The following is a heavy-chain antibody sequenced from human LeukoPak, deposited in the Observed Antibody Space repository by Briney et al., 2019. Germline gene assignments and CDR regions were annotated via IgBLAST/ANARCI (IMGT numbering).Heavy chain of an antibody. V-gene: IGHV1-2*02. J-gene: IGHJ6*03. D-gene: IGHD3-3*01. CDR1: GYTFTDYY. CDR2: FNPNTGGT. Sequence: GAPVKVSCKASGYTFTDYYIHWVRQAPGQGLEWMGWFNPNTGGTTTAPKFQDRVSMTRDPSISTAHMELTRLTSDDTAVYYCAKGGRFLEWLPPYYYYYYYMDVWGKGTTVTVSS. CDR3: AKGGRFLEWLPPYYYYYYYMDV.